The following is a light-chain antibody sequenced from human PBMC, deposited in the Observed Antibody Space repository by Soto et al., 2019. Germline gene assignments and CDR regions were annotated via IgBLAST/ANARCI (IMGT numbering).Light chain of an antibody. CDR1: SSDVGGSNF. J-gene: IGLJ2*01. CDR2: DVR. V-gene: IGLV2-14*03. Sequence: QSALTQPACASGSPGQSITISCTGTSSDVGGSNFVSWYQQHPGKAPKFIIYDVRNRPSGVSNRFSGSRSGNTASLTISGLQAEDEADYYCSSYTRSSTVIFGGGTKLTVL. CDR3: SSYTRSSTVI.